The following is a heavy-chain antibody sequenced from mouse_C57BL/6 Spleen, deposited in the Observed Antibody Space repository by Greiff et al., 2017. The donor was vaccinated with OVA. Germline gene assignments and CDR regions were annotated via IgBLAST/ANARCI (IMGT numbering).Heavy chain of an antibody. D-gene: IGHD4-1*01. Sequence: ESGPGLVKPSQSLSLTCSVTGYSITSGYYWNWIRQFPGNKLEWMGYISYDGSNNYNPSLKNRISITRDTSKNQFFLKLNSVTTEDTATYYCARTTGTWGFDVWGTGTTVTVSS. CDR2: ISYDGSN. CDR1: GYSITSGYY. V-gene: IGHV3-6*01. J-gene: IGHJ1*03. CDR3: ARTTGTWGFDV.